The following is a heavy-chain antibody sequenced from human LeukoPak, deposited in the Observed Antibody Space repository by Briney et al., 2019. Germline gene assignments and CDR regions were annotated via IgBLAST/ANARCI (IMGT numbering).Heavy chain of an antibody. CDR1: RFTFNSYA. D-gene: IGHD5-12*01. CDR3: ARNENSGWGYFDY. V-gene: IGHV3-23*01. J-gene: IGHJ4*02. Sequence: GGSLRLSCAASRFTFNSYAMSWVRQAPGKGLEWVSVIGGSNGITFYVGSVKGRFTISRDNSKDTLYLQMDSLRAEDTAVYYCARNENSGWGYFDYWGQGTLVTVSS. CDR2: IGGSNGIT.